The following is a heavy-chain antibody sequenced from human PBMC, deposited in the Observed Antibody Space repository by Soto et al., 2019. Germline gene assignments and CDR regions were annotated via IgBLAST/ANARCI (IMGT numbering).Heavy chain of an antibody. J-gene: IGHJ6*02. D-gene: IGHD3-10*01. Sequence: ASVKVSCKASGGIFSSFTISWVRQAPGQGLEWLGGIIPIFDTPTYAQNFQGRVTITADKSTNTVYMELSSIRSEDTAVYYCATHGATTMARGAMKHYYYVMDVWGQGTTVTVSS. CDR1: GGIFSSFT. V-gene: IGHV1-69*06. CDR2: IIPIFDTP. CDR3: ATHGATTMARGAMKHYYYVMDV.